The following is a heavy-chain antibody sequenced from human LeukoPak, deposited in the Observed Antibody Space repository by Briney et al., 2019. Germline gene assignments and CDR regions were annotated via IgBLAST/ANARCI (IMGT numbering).Heavy chain of an antibody. CDR1: GYTFTGYY. J-gene: IGHJ5*02. CDR3: ARASRITIFGVVDNWFDP. CDR2: INPNSGGT. Sequence: ASVKVSCKASGYTFTGYYMHWVRQAPGQGLEWMGWINPNSGGTNYAQKFQGRVTMTRDTSIGTAYMELSRLRSDDTAVYYCARASRITIFGVVDNWFDPWGQGTLVTVSS. V-gene: IGHV1-2*02. D-gene: IGHD3-3*01.